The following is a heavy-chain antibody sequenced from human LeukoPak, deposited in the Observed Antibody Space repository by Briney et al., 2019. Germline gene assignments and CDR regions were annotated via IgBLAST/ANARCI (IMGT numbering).Heavy chain of an antibody. D-gene: IGHD3-9*01. V-gene: IGHV3-64*02. J-gene: IGHJ4*02. CDR2: ITSNGGNT. CDR1: GFTFSNYA. Sequence: SGGSLRLSCAASGFTFSNYAMHWVRQAPGKGLEYVSAITSNGGNTYYADSVQGRFTISRDNSKNTLYLQMGSLRAEDMAIYFCARRASAGIFFDYWGQGILVTVSS. CDR3: ARRASAGIFFDY.